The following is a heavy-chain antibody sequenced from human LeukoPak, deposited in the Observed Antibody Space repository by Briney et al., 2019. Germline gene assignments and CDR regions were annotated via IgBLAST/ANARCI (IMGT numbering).Heavy chain of an antibody. D-gene: IGHD6-13*01. V-gene: IGHV3-7*03. CDR3: ARERAGFYSSPYYFDY. J-gene: IGHJ4*02. CDR1: EFIFSNFW. Sequence: GGSLRLSCAASEFIFSNFWMGWVRQAPGKGLEWVANIKQDGSEKYYVDSVKGRFTISRDNAKNSLYLQMNSLRAEDTAVYYCARERAGFYSSPYYFDYWGQGTLVTVSS. CDR2: IKQDGSEK.